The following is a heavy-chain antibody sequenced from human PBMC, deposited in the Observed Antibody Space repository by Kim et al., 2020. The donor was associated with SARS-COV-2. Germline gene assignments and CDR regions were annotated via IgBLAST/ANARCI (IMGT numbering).Heavy chain of an antibody. CDR3: ARDDEYSGSYYVLDY. CDR2: IIPILGIA. V-gene: IGHV1-69*04. D-gene: IGHD1-26*01. J-gene: IGHJ4*02. Sequence: SAKVSCKASGGTFSSYAISWVRQAPGQGLEWMGRIIPILGIANYAQKFQGRVTITADKSTSTAYMELSSLRSEDTAVYYCARDDEYSGSYYVLDYWGQG. CDR1: GGTFSSYA.